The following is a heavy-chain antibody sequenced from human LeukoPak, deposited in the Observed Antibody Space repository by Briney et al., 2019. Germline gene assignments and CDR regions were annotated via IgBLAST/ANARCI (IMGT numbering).Heavy chain of an antibody. D-gene: IGHD2-15*01. CDR1: GFTVSSNY. Sequence: PGGSLRLSCAASGFTVSSNYMSWVRQAPGKGLEWVSVIYSGGSTYYADSVKGRFTISRDNSKNTLYLQMNSLRAEDTAVYYCAKADWGDIVVVVAATFFDYWGQGTLVTVSS. J-gene: IGHJ4*02. CDR3: AKADWGDIVVVVAATFFDY. V-gene: IGHV3-66*01. CDR2: IYSGGST.